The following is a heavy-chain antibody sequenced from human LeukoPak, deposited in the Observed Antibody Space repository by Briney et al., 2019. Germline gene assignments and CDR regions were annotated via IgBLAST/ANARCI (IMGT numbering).Heavy chain of an antibody. V-gene: IGHV3-20*04. D-gene: IGHD6-13*01. CDR2: IHWNGGST. Sequence: GGSLRLSCAASGFTFDDDGMSWVRQTSGKGLEWVSGIHWNGGSTAYADSVKGRFTISRDNAKNSLYLQMNSLRAEDTAVYYCARCGSSSYYYYYMDVWGKGTTVTVSS. CDR1: GFTFDDDG. J-gene: IGHJ6*03. CDR3: ARCGSSSYYYYYMDV.